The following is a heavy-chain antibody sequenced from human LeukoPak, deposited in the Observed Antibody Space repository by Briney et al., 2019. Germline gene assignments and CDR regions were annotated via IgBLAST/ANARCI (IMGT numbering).Heavy chain of an antibody. CDR2: IIPIFGTA. J-gene: IGHJ4*02. V-gene: IGHV1-69*13. Sequence: SVKVSCKTSVYTFTTYSIIWVRQAPGQGLEWVGGIIPIFGTANYAQKFQGRVTITADESTSTAYMELSSLRSEDTAVYYCARAGASYYYDSSFRYFDYWGQGTLVTVSS. D-gene: IGHD3-22*01. CDR3: ARAGASYYYDSSFRYFDY. CDR1: VYTFTTYS.